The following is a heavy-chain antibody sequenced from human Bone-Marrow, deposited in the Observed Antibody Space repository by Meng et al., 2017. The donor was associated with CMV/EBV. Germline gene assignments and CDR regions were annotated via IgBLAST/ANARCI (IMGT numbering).Heavy chain of an antibody. CDR3: AATKLNYDILTGYLNTNYGMDV. J-gene: IGHJ6*02. V-gene: IGHV1-58*01. CDR2: IVVGSGNT. Sequence: SVKVSCKASGFTFTSSAVQWVRQARGQRLEWIGWIVVGSGNTNYAQKFQERVTITRDMSTSTAYMELSSLRSEDTAVYYCAATKLNYDILTGYLNTNYGMDVWGQGTTVTFSS. D-gene: IGHD3-9*01. CDR1: GFTFTSSA.